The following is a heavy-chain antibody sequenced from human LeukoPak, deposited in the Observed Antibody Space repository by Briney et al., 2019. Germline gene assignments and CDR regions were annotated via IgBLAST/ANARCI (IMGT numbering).Heavy chain of an antibody. D-gene: IGHD2-2*01. Sequence: SETLPLTCTVSGASINKYYWNWVRQPPGKGPEWIGYFFYSGSTRYNPSLKSRVTISGDMSNNQFSLRLTSLTAADTAVYYCARNAGTKDYYYGMDVWGQGTTVIVSS. CDR2: FFYSGST. CDR3: ARNAGTKDYYYGMDV. J-gene: IGHJ6*02. V-gene: IGHV4-59*08. CDR1: GASINKYY.